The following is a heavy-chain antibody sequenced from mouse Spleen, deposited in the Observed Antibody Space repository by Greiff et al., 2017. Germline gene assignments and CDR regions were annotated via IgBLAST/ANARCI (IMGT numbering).Heavy chain of an antibody. D-gene: IGHD1-1*01. J-gene: IGHJ3*01. Sequence: VQLQESGAELARPGASVKLSCKASGYTFTSYGISWVKQRTGQGLEWIGEIYPRSGNTYYNEKFKGKATLTADKSSSTAYMELRSLTSEDSAVYFCARRGITTVERTWFAYWGQGTLVTVSA. CDR2: IYPRSGNT. CDR3: ARRGITTVERTWFAY. V-gene: IGHV1-81*01. CDR1: GYTFTSYG.